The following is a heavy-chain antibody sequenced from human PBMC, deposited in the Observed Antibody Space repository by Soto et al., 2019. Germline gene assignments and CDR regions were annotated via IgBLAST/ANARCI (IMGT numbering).Heavy chain of an antibody. CDR1: GGSVTSGNYY. J-gene: IGHJ4*02. V-gene: IGHV4-61*01. CDR2: IYYSGST. CDR3: ARGPVVTPFVDY. D-gene: IGHD2-21*02. Sequence: QVQLQESGPGLVKPSETLSLTCTVSGGSVTSGNYYWSWIRQPPGKGLEWFGHIYYSGSTNYNPSLESRATISVDASKNQFSLKLSSVTAADTAVYYCARGPVVTPFVDYWGQGTLVTVSS.